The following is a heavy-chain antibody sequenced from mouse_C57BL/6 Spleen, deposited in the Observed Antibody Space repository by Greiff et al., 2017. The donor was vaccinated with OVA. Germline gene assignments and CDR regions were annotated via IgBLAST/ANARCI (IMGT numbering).Heavy chain of an antibody. V-gene: IGHV1-80*01. CDR3: ARGSHYYGSSPYAMDY. J-gene: IGHJ4*01. CDR1: GYAFSSYW. Sequence: QVQLQQSGAELVKPGASVKISCKASGYAFSSYWMNWVKQRPGKGLEWIGQIYPGDGDTNYNGKFKGKATLTADKSSSTAYMQLSSLTSEDSAVYFCARGSHYYGSSPYAMDYWGQGTSVTVSS. D-gene: IGHD1-1*01. CDR2: IYPGDGDT.